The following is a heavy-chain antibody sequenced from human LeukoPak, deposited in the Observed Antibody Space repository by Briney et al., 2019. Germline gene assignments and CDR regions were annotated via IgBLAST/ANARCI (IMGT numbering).Heavy chain of an antibody. CDR2: IYDSGST. CDR3: ARGKGDNMVRGLIIGPYHYGMHV. J-gene: IGHJ6*02. V-gene: IGHV4-59*01. Sequence: SETLSLTCSVSGGSISTYYWTWIRQPPGKGLEWIGYIYDSGSTNYNPSLKSRITISVDTSKKKFSLKLSSVTAADTAVYYCARGKGDNMVRGLIIGPYHYGMHVWGQGTTVTVSS. CDR1: GGSISTYY. D-gene: IGHD3-10*01.